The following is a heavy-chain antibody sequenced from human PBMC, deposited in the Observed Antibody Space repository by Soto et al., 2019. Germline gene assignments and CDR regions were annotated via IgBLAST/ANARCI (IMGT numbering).Heavy chain of an antibody. Sequence: GGSLRLSCAASGFTFSSYALNWVRQAPGKGLEWVAEISGSGTSTYYAPSVKGRFIIASDSSKNTLYLRMYSLRAEDTAMYYCAKSLSALFSLGDFKYWGQGALVTVSS. CDR3: AKSLSALFSLGDFKY. CDR1: GFTFSSYA. D-gene: IGHD2-21*01. V-gene: IGHV3-23*01. J-gene: IGHJ4*02. CDR2: ISGSGTST.